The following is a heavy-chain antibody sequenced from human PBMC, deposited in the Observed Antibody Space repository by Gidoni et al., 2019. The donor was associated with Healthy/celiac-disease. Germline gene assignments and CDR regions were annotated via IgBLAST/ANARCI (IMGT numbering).Heavy chain of an antibody. J-gene: IGHJ4*02. D-gene: IGHD1-26*01. CDR3: ARVKGAPYYFDY. CDR2: INPSGGST. CDR1: GYTFTSYY. Sequence: QVQLVQSGAEVKKPGASVKVSCTASGYTFTSYYMHWVRQAPGQGLEWMGIINPSGGSTNYAQKFQGRVTMTRDTSTSTVYMELSSLRSEDTAVYYCARVKGAPYYFDYWGQGTLVTVSS. V-gene: IGHV1-46*01.